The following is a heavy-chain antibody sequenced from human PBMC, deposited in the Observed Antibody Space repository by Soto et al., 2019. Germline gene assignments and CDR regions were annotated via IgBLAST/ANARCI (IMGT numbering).Heavy chain of an antibody. Sequence: QDHLVQSGGEVKKPGASAKVSCKASGYTFKNYGINWVRQAPGRGLEWVAWISAYNGDTSYAQHLQGRVTLTTETLTNTAYMELRSLRPDDTAVYFCVLGGLETGYYRDMDYWGQGTLVSVSS. D-gene: IGHD3-9*01. J-gene: IGHJ4*02. CDR1: GYTFKNYG. V-gene: IGHV1-18*04. CDR3: VLGGLETGYYRDMDY. CDR2: ISAYNGDT.